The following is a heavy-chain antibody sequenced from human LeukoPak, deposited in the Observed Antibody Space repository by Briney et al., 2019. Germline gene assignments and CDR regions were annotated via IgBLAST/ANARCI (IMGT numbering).Heavy chain of an antibody. CDR3: ARVRAAAAGTSV. CDR1: GGSISSYY. D-gene: IGHD6-13*01. V-gene: IGHV4-59*12. J-gene: IGHJ4*02. Sequence: PSETLSLTCTVSGGSISSYYWSWIRQPPGKGLEWIGYIYYSGSTNYNPSLKSRVTISVDTSKNQFSLKLSSVTAADTAVYYCARVRAAAAGTSVWGQGTLVTVSS. CDR2: IYYSGST.